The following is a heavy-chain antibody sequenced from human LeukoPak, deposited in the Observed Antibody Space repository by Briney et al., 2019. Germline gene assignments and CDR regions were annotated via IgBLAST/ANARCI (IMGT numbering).Heavy chain of an antibody. CDR3: AREMCDLLGVLYHYYMDV. V-gene: IGHV3-21*01. CDR2: ISSTSTYI. Sequence: PGGSLRLSCAASGFTYSSYSVNWVRQAPGKGLEWVSSISSTSTYIYYADSVTGRFTIFRDNARNSLYLQMNSLRAEETAVYYCAREMCDLLGVLYHYYMDVWGKGTTVTVSS. D-gene: IGHD1-26*01. CDR1: GFTYSSYS. J-gene: IGHJ6*03.